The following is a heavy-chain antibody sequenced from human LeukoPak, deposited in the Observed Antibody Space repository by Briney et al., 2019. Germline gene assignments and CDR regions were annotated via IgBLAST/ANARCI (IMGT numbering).Heavy chain of an antibody. D-gene: IGHD3-9*01. CDR1: GFTFSIYT. J-gene: IGHJ6*02. CDR2: ISSGSTYK. CDR3: ARDSAAYDVLTGWMDV. V-gene: IGHV3-21*01. Sequence: GGSLRLSCAASGFTFSIYTMNWVRQAPGKGLEWVSSISSGSTYKYYADSVKGRFTISRDSAKNSLFLQMNSLGADDTAVYYCARDSAAYDVLTGWMDVWGQGTTVTVSS.